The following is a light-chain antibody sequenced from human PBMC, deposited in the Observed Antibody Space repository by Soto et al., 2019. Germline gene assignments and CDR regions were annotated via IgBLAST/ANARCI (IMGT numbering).Light chain of an antibody. J-gene: IGLJ1*01. CDR2: DVT. Sequence: HSALTQPLSVSGSPGQSVTISCTGTNSDVGGYDYVSWYQQHPGKVPKLMIYDVTKRPSGVPDRFSGSKSGNTASLTISGLQAEDEADYYCCSYAGSYTFVFGTGTKLTVL. CDR1: NSDVGGYDY. V-gene: IGLV2-11*01. CDR3: CSYAGSYTFV.